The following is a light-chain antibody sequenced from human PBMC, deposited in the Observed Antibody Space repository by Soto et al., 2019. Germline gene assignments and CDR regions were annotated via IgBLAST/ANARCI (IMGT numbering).Light chain of an antibody. CDR3: QHRSNLPPA. CDR1: QSVSIY. J-gene: IGKJ4*01. V-gene: IGKV3-11*01. Sequence: EIVLTQSPATLSLSPGERATLSCRASQSVSIYLAWYQLKPGQAPRLLIYDASNRATAIPARFSGSGSGTDFTLTISSLEPEDFAVYYCQHRSNLPPAFGGGTKVEIK. CDR2: DAS.